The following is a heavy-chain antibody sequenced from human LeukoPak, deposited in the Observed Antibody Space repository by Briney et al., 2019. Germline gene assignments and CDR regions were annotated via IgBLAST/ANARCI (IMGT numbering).Heavy chain of an antibody. CDR1: GFTFSSYS. CDR2: ITGSSNYI. J-gene: IGHJ4*02. CDR3: ARGYCSSSTCSIDY. V-gene: IGHV3-21*01. Sequence: GGSLRLSCAASGFTFSSYSMNWVRQAPGKGLEWVSSITGSSNYIYYADSLKGRFTISRDNAKNSLYLQMNSLRAEDTAVYYCARGYCSSSTCSIDYWGQGTLVTVSS. D-gene: IGHD2-2*01.